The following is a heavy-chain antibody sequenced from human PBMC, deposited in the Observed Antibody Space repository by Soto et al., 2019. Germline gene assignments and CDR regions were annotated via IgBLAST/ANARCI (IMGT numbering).Heavy chain of an antibody. Sequence: QVQLQESGPGLVKPSGTLSLTCAVSGGSISDNWWSWVRQPPGKGLEWIGEIYHTGTSHYNPYLWSRVTLSIEMSKSLFSLDLSSVTAADSAVYYCAWHIAVPRTRGVDFWGQGTLVTVSS. CDR3: AWHIAVPRTRGVDF. J-gene: IGHJ4*02. CDR2: IYHTGTS. V-gene: IGHV4-4*02. D-gene: IGHD6-19*01. CDR1: GGSISDNW.